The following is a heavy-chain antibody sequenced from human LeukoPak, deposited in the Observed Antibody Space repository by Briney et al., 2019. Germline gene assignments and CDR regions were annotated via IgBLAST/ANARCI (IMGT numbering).Heavy chain of an antibody. V-gene: IGHV3-48*01. J-gene: IGHJ4*02. D-gene: IGHD5-24*01. CDR1: GFTFSSYS. CDR3: AREVRRWLQRTLGY. Sequence: PGGSLRLSCAASGFTFSSYSMNWVRQAPGKGLEWVSYISSSSSTIYYADSVKGRFTISRDNAKNSLYLQMNSLRAEDTAVYYCAREVRRWLQRTLGYWGQGTLVTVSS. CDR2: ISSSSSTI.